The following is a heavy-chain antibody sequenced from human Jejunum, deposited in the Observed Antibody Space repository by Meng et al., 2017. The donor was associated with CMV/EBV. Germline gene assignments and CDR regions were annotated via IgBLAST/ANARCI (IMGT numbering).Heavy chain of an antibody. CDR3: ARDVMSLYTMDV. CDR1: GYAFTGNN. V-gene: IGHV1-2*02. J-gene: IGHJ6*02. D-gene: IGHD2-2*02. CDR2: INPNSGGT. Sequence: ASGYAFTGNNMHWVRHAPGQGLEWMGWINPNSGGTNYAQKFQGRVTMTRDTSISTVYMELTRLRSDDTAMYYCARDVMSLYTMDVWGQGTTVTVSS.